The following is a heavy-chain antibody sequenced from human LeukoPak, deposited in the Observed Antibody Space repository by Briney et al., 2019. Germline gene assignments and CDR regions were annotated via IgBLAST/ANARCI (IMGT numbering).Heavy chain of an antibody. Sequence: PGGSLRLSCVASGLTVSNHWMSWVRQAPGKGLEWVSGISGSGDNTYYADSVKGRFTISRDNSKNTLYVQVNSLGTEDTAAYSCAKGSYYDSSGSFYFDYWGQGTLVTVSS. J-gene: IGHJ4*02. CDR1: GLTVSNHW. CDR3: AKGSYYDSSGSFYFDY. CDR2: ISGSGDNT. V-gene: IGHV3-23*01. D-gene: IGHD3-22*01.